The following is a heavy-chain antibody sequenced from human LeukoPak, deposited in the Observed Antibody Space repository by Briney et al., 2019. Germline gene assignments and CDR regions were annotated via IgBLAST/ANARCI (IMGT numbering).Heavy chain of an antibody. CDR2: ISSSSSYI. V-gene: IGHV3-21*01. J-gene: IGHJ6*02. D-gene: IGHD3-22*01. Sequence: SGGSLRLSCAASGFTFSSYSMSWVRQAPGKGLEWVSSISSSSSYIYYADSVKGRFTISRDNAKNSLYLQMNSLRAEDTAVYYCASIVDSSGYYYSGDVWGQGTTVTVSS. CDR3: ASIVDSSGYYYSGDV. CDR1: GFTFSSYS.